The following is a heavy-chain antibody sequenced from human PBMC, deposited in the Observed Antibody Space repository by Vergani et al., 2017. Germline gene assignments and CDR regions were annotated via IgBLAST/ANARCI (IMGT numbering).Heavy chain of an antibody. Sequence: QVQLVQSGAEVKKPGSSVKVSCKASGGTFSSYAISWVRQAPGQGLEWMGGIIPIFGTANYAQKFQGRVTITADESTSTAYMELSSLRSEDTAVYYGARDRGGGYSGYLPGEGGWFDPWGQGTLVTGSS. CDR2: IIPIFGTA. V-gene: IGHV1-69*01. CDR3: ARDRGGGYSGYLPGEGGWFDP. J-gene: IGHJ5*02. CDR1: GGTFSSYA. D-gene: IGHD5-12*01.